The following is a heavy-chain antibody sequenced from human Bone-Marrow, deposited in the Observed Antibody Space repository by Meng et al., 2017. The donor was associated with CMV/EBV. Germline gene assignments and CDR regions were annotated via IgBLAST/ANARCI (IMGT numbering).Heavy chain of an antibody. Sequence: SETLSLTCTVSGGSVSSGSYYWSWIRQPPGKGLEWIGYIYYSGSTYYNPSLKSRVTISVDTSKNQFSLKLSSVTAADTAVYYCARTVINHTYSSGYLWGQGTLVTVSS. D-gene: IGHD3-22*01. J-gene: IGHJ5*02. CDR2: IYYSGST. CDR3: ARTVINHTYSSGYL. V-gene: IGHV4-61*01. CDR1: GGSVSSGSYY.